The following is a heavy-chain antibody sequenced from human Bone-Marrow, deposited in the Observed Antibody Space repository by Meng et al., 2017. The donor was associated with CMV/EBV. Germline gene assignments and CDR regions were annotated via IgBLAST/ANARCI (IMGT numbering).Heavy chain of an antibody. CDR3: AKDPGITGTTGYFDY. CDR1: GFTFDDYA. J-gene: IGHJ4*02. CDR2: ISWKTGD. V-gene: IGHV3-9*01. Sequence: SLKISCAASGFTFDDYAMHWVRQVPGKGLEWVSGISWKTGDGYADSVKGRFTISRDNAKNSVYLQMNSLRAEDTALYYCAKDPGITGTTGYFDYWGQGTMVTVSS. D-gene: IGHD1-7*01.